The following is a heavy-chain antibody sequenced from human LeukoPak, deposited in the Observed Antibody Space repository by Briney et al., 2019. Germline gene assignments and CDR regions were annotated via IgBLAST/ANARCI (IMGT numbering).Heavy chain of an antibody. J-gene: IGHJ4*02. CDR1: GFTFSSYS. Sequence: GGSLRLSCAASGFTFSSYSMNWVRQPPGKGLEWVSSISSSSSYIYYADSVKGRFTISRDNAKHSLYLQMNSLRAEDTAVYYCARDLSQTYYYDRSGYSFDYWGQGTLVTVSS. CDR2: ISSSSSYI. D-gene: IGHD3-22*01. V-gene: IGHV3-21*01. CDR3: ARDLSQTYYYDRSGYSFDY.